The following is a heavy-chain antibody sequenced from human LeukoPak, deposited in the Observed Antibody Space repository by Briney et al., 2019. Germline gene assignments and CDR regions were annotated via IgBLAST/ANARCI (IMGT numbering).Heavy chain of an antibody. CDR3: ARDGSGSYYGGRDYFDY. CDR2: ISYDGSNK. CDR1: GFPFSSYA. D-gene: IGHD1-26*01. V-gene: IGHV3-30-3*01. Sequence: PGGSLRLSCAASGFPFSSYAMHWVRQAPGKGLEWVAVISYDGSNKYYADSVKGRFTISRDNSKNTLYLQMNSLRAEDTAVYYCARDGSGSYYGGRDYFDYWGQGTLVTVSS. J-gene: IGHJ4*02.